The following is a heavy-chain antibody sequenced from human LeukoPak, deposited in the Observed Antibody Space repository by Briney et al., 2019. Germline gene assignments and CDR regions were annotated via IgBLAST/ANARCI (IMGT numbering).Heavy chain of an antibody. CDR3: ATERRPVGATTETDY. D-gene: IGHD1-26*01. V-gene: IGHV1-2*02. J-gene: IGHJ4*02. CDR1: GYTFTGYY. CDR2: INPNSGGT. Sequence: GASVKVSCKASGYTFTGYYMHWVRQAPGQGLEWMGWINPNSGGTNYAQKFQGRVTMTRDTSISTAYMELSRLRSDDTAVYYCATERRPVGATTETDYWGQGTLVTVSS.